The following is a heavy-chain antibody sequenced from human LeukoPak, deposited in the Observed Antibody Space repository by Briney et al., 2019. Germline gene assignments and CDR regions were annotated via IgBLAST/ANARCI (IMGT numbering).Heavy chain of an antibody. CDR2: INTNTGNP. CDR3: ARLEGSGWLFSRYNWFDP. J-gene: IGHJ5*02. Sequence: ASVKVSCKASGYTFTSYAMNWVRQAPGQGLEWMGWINTNTGNPTYAQGFTGRFVFSLDTSVSTAYLQISSLKAEDTAVYYCARLEGSGWLFSRYNWFDPWGQGTLVTVSS. V-gene: IGHV7-4-1*02. CDR1: GYTFTSYA. D-gene: IGHD6-19*01.